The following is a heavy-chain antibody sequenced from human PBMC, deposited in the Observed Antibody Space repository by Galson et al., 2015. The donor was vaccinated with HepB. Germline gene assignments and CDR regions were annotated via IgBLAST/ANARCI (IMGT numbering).Heavy chain of an antibody. J-gene: IGHJ4*02. Sequence: SLRLSCAASGFIFSNYSMNWVRQTPGKGLEWVSFILSSSSYIYYADSVKGRFTVSRDNAKNSLYLQMNSLRVEDTAVYYCARRSAITDPLMAVAAPYYFDYWGQGTLVTVSS. D-gene: IGHD2-15*01. CDR1: GFIFSNYS. V-gene: IGHV3-21*01. CDR3: ARRSAITDPLMAVAAPYYFDY. CDR2: ILSSSSYI.